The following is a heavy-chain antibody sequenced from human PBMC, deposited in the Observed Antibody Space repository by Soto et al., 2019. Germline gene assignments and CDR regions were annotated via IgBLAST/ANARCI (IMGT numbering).Heavy chain of an antibody. CDR1: GYTFSRYG. V-gene: IGHV1-18*01. CDR2: ISAHNGNT. CDR3: ARASDYGSAKGDDAFDI. D-gene: IGHD3-22*01. Sequence: GASVKVSCKASGYTFSRYGISWVRQAPGQGLAWVGWISAHNGNTGFAQKLQGTVTMTTDTSTSTAYMELRSPRSDDTAVYYCARASDYGSAKGDDAFDIWGQGTMVTVSS. J-gene: IGHJ3*02.